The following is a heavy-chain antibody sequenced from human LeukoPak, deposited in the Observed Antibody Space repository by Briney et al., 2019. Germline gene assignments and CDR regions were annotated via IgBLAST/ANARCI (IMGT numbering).Heavy chain of an antibody. D-gene: IGHD3-22*01. CDR3: ASSYCYDSSGYYLLFDY. J-gene: IGHJ4*02. CDR1: GYSFTSYW. V-gene: IGHV5-51*01. Sequence: GESLKISCKGSGYSFTSYWIGWVRQMPGKGLEWMGIIYPGDSDTRYSPSFQGQVTISADKSISTAYLQWSSLKASDTAMYYCASSYCYDSSGYYLLFDYWGQGTLVTVSS. CDR2: IYPGDSDT.